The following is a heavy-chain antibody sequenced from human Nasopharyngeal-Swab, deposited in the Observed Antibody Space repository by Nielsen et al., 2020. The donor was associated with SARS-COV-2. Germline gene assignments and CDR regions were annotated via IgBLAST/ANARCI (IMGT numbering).Heavy chain of an antibody. CDR3: AMYYYDSSGYSDYYGMDV. Sequence: SLRLSCAASGFTFDDYAMHWVRQAPGKGLEWVSGISWNSGSIGYADSVKGRFTISRDNAKNSLYLQMNSLRAEDTALYYCAMYYYDSSGYSDYYGMDVWGQGTTVTVSS. CDR1: GFTFDDYA. CDR2: ISWNSGSI. J-gene: IGHJ6*02. V-gene: IGHV3-9*01. D-gene: IGHD3-22*01.